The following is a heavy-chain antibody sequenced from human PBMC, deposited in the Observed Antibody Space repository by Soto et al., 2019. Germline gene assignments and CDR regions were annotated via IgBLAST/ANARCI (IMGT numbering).Heavy chain of an antibody. CDR3: ARARRPSIAAADFWFDP. V-gene: IGHV4-30-2*01. CDR1: GGSISSGAYS. D-gene: IGHD6-13*01. CDR2: ISHSGST. J-gene: IGHJ5*02. Sequence: KASGTLSLTCAVSGGSISSGAYSWSWIRQPPGKGLKWIGYISHSGSTYYNPSLKSRVTISVDKSKNQFSLKLNSVTAADTAVYYCARARRPSIAAADFWFDPWGQGTLVTVSS.